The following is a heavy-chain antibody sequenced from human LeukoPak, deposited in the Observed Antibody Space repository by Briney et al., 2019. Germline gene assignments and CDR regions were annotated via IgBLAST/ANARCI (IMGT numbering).Heavy chain of an antibody. J-gene: IGHJ4*02. D-gene: IGHD2-21*02. CDR1: GRSISSGGYS. CDR2: IYHSGST. Sequence: SETLSLTCAVSGRSISSGGYSWRWIRQPSGKGLEWIGYIYHSGSTYYNPSLKSRVTISVDRSKNQFSLKLSSVTAAETAVYYCARYLGDDVYFDYWGQGTLVTVSS. V-gene: IGHV4-30-2*01. CDR3: ARYLGDDVYFDY.